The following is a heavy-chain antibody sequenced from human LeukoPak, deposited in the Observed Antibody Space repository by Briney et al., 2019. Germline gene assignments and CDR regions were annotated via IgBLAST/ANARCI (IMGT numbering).Heavy chain of an antibody. CDR1: GGSISSYY. V-gene: IGHV4-4*07. Sequence: SETLSLTCTVSGGSISSYYWSWIRQPAGKGLEWIGRIYTSGSTNYNPSLKSRVTISVDTSKNQFSLKLSSVTAADTAVYYCASSSSGYDWTHFDYWGQGTLVTVSS. D-gene: IGHD5-12*01. J-gene: IGHJ4*02. CDR2: IYTSGST. CDR3: ASSSSGYDWTHFDY.